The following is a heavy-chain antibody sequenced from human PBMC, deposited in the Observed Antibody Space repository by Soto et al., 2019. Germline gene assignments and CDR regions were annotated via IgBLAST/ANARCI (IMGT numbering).Heavy chain of an antibody. CDR2: ISYDGSNK. D-gene: IGHD3-3*01. CDR3: AKECGYYVFWSRYYSAYYDFDMDV. CDR1: GFTFSSYG. J-gene: IGHJ6*02. Sequence: PGGSLRLSCAASGFTFSSYGMHWVRQAPGKGLGWVVVISYDGSNKYYADSVNGRFTISRDNYRNTLYLAMNCLRAEGTDVYYFAKECGYYVFWSRYYSAYYDFDMDVWGQETTVTVSS. V-gene: IGHV3-30*18.